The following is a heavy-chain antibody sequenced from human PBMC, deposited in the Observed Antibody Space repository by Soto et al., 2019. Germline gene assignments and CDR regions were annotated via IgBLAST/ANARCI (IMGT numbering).Heavy chain of an antibody. CDR3: ARPHQRYCSSTSCYFDY. J-gene: IGHJ4*02. CDR2: IIPIFGTA. Sequence: VQLVQSGAEVKKPGSSVKVSCKASGGTFSSYAISWVRQAPGQGLEWMGGIIPIFGTANYAQKFQGRVTITADESTSTAYMELSSLRSEDTAVYYCARPHQRYCSSTSCYFDYWGQGTLVTVSS. V-gene: IGHV1-69*01. CDR1: GGTFSSYA. D-gene: IGHD2-2*01.